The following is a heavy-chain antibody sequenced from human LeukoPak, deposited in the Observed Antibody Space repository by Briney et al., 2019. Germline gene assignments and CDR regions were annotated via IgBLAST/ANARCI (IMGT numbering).Heavy chain of an antibody. CDR2: ISSSSSYI. Sequence: PGGSLRLSCAASGFTFSSYSMNWVRQAPGKGLEWVSSISSSSSYIYYADSVKGRFTISRDNAKNSLYLQMNILRAEDTAVYYCARNGIVGAGYYFDYWGQGTLVTVSS. CDR3: ARNGIVGAGYYFDY. D-gene: IGHD1-26*01. V-gene: IGHV3-21*01. J-gene: IGHJ4*02. CDR1: GFTFSSYS.